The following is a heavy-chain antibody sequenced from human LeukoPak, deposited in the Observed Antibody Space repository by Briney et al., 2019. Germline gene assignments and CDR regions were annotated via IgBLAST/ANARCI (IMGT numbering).Heavy chain of an antibody. CDR1: GFTFNSYA. V-gene: IGHV3-23*01. J-gene: IGHJ4*02. CDR2: ISGSGGST. D-gene: IGHD1-14*01. CDR3: AKSPRGATTFDY. Sequence: PGGSLRLSCAASGFTFNSYAMHWVRQAPGKGLEWVSAISGSGGSTYYADSVKGRFTISRDNSKNTLYLQMNSLRAEDTAVYYCAKSPRGATTFDYWGQGTLVTVSS.